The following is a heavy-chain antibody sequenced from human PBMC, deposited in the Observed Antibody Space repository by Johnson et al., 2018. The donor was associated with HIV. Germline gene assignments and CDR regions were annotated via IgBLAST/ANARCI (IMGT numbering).Heavy chain of an antibody. Sequence: VQVLESGGGVVQPGRSLRLSCAASGFTFSSYVMYWVRQAPGKGLEWVAVISYDGSNKYYADSVKGRFTISRDNSKNTLYLQMNRLRVADTAVYYCARDPLGSSWFEGDAFDIWGQGTMVTVS. CDR3: ARDPLGSSWFEGDAFDI. CDR1: GFTFSSYV. J-gene: IGHJ3*02. D-gene: IGHD6-13*01. CDR2: ISYDGSNK. V-gene: IGHV3-30-3*01.